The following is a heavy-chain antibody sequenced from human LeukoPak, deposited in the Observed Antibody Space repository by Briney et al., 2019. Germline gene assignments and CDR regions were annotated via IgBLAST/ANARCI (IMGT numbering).Heavy chain of an antibody. CDR3: ARARGDTAIVY. D-gene: IGHD5-18*01. CDR1: GGSVSSGSYY. Sequence: SETLSPTCTVSGGSVSSGSYYWTWIRQPPGKGLEWIGYIYYSGSTNYNPSLKSRVTISVDTSKNQFSLKLSSVTAADTAVYYCARARGDTAIVYWGQGTLVTVSS. V-gene: IGHV4-61*01. CDR2: IYYSGST. J-gene: IGHJ4*02.